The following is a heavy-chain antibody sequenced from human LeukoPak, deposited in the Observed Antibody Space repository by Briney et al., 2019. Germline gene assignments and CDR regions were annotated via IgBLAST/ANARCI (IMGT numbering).Heavy chain of an antibody. V-gene: IGHV3-23*01. CDR1: GFIFDNFG. D-gene: IGHD1-26*01. CDR3: AKDTAPLGATKEFDH. J-gene: IGHJ4*02. Sequence: GGSLRLSCAASGFIFDNFGMSWVRQAPGKGLEWVSALSATGGSAYYAASAQGRFTTSRDNSKNILYLEMNSLRVDGTAVYYCAKDTAPLGATKEFDHWGQGTLVTVSS. CDR2: LSATGGSA.